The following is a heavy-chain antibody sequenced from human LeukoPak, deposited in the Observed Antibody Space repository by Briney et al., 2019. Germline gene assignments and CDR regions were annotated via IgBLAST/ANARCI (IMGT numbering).Heavy chain of an antibody. CDR3: ARHSSSTSSEVDY. CDR1: GGSISSSSYY. Sequence: PSETLSLTCTVSGGSISSSSYYWGWLRQPPGKGLERLGSIYYSGSTYDNPSLKSRVTISVDTSKNQFSLKLSSVTAADTAVYYCARHSSSTSSEVDYWGQGTLVTVSS. V-gene: IGHV4-39*01. CDR2: IYYSGST. J-gene: IGHJ4*02. D-gene: IGHD2-2*01.